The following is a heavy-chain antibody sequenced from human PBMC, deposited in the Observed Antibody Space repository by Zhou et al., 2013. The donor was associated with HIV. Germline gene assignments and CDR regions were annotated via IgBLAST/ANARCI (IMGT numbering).Heavy chain of an antibody. CDR1: GYTFTDYY. CDR2: INPNSGKG. Sequence: QVQLVQSGAEVKKPGASVKVSCKASGYTFTDYYMHWVRQAPGQGLEWMGWINPNSGKGYYAQRFQGRVTMSRNISTTTAHMELSSLTSEDTAVYYCGRRGSWGDRTTIIRGGVDVWGQGTTVSVSS. V-gene: IGHV1-8*02. J-gene: IGHJ6*02. D-gene: IGHD3-10*01. CDR3: GRRGSWGDRTTIIRGGVDV.